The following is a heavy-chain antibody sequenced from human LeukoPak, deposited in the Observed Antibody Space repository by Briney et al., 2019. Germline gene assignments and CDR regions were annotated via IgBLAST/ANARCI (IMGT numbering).Heavy chain of an antibody. CDR2: VNPNSGHT. J-gene: IGHJ4*02. CDR1: VYTFSSYD. Sequence: ASVKVSCKASVYTFSSYDINWVRQATGQGLEWMGWVNPNSGHTGYAQKFQGRVTMTRNTSISTAYMELSCLRSEDTAVYYCARGAPGSYCSGGSCPYFGYWGQGTLVSVSS. CDR3: ARGAPGSYCSGGSCPYFGY. V-gene: IGHV1-8*01. D-gene: IGHD2-15*01.